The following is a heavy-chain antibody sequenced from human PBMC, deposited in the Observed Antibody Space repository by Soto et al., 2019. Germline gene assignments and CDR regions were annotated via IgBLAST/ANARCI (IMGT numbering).Heavy chain of an antibody. CDR3: ARATLSTVTLDY. CDR1: GGSISSGGYY. Sequence: QVQLQESGPGLVKPSQTLSLSCTVSGGSISSGGYYWSWIRQHPGKGLEWIGYIYYSGSTYYNPSLKSRVTISVDMSKNQFSLKLSSVTAADTAVYYCARATLSTVTLDYWGQGTLVTVSS. CDR2: IYYSGST. J-gene: IGHJ4*02. V-gene: IGHV4-31*03. D-gene: IGHD2-15*01.